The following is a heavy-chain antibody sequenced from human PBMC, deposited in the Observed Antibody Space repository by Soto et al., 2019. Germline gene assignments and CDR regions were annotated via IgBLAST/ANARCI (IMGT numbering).Heavy chain of an antibody. Sequence: SETLSLTCTVSGGSISSYYWSWIRQPPGKGLEWIGYIYYSGSTNYNPSLKSRVTISVDTSKNQFSLKASDTAMYYCARPRYPGRGYYGMDVWGQGTTVTVSS. CDR1: GGSISSYY. CDR3: ARPRYPGRGYYGMDV. CDR2: IYYSGST. V-gene: IGHV4-59*12. J-gene: IGHJ6*02. D-gene: IGHD2-15*01.